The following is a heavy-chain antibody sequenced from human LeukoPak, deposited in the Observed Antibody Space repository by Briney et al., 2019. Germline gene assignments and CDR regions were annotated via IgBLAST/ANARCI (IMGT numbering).Heavy chain of an antibody. CDR1: GFTFSSYS. V-gene: IGHV3-48*04. CDR2: ISSSSSTI. Sequence: GGSLRLSCAASGFTFSSYSMNWVRQAPGEGLEWVSYISSSSSTIYYADSVKGRFTISRDNAKNSLYLQMNSLRAEDTAVYYCARASGNWGQGTLVTVSS. D-gene: IGHD3-10*01. J-gene: IGHJ4*02. CDR3: ARASGN.